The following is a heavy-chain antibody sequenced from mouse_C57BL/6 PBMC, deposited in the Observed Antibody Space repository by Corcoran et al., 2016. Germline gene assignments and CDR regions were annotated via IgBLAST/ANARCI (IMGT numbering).Heavy chain of an antibody. J-gene: IGHJ4*01. CDR1: GYTFTDYY. Sequence: EVQLQQSGPELVKPGASVKISCKASGYTFTDYYMNWVKQSHGKSLEWIGDINPNNGGTSYNQKFKGKATLTVDKSSSTAYMELRSLTSEDSAVYYCARRGSYYDYLYYAMDYWGQGTSATVSS. V-gene: IGHV1-26*01. CDR3: ARRGSYYDYLYYAMDY. CDR2: INPNNGGT. D-gene: IGHD2-4*01.